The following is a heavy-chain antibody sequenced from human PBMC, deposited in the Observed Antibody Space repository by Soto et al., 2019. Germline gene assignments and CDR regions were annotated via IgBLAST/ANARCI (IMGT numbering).Heavy chain of an antibody. CDR2: INPSGVST. V-gene: IGHV1-46*01. Sequence: ASVKVSCKASGYTFSSYYMHWVRQAPGQGLEWMGVINPSGVSTVYAQKFQGRVTMTRDTSTSTVSMELSSLRFEDAAVYYCAREAILGYYGMDVWGQGTRVTVSS. CDR1: GYTFSSYY. CDR3: AREAILGYYGMDV. J-gene: IGHJ6*02.